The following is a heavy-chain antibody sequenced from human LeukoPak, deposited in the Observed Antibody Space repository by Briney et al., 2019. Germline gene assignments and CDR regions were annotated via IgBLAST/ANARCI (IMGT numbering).Heavy chain of an antibody. Sequence: GGSLRLSCAASGFTFRNYGMTWVRQAPGKGLEWVSSISSDSSYIHYADSLEGRFTISRDNANNSLCLQMNSLRADDTATYYCVRGLLEWLRLETYYFDYWGQGTLVTVSS. CDR1: GFTFRNYG. CDR2: ISSDSSYI. D-gene: IGHD3-3*01. J-gene: IGHJ4*02. V-gene: IGHV3-21*01. CDR3: VRGLLEWLRLETYYFDY.